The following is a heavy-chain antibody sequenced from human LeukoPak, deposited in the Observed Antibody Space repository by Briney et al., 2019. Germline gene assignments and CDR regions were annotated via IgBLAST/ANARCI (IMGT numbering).Heavy chain of an antibody. D-gene: IGHD2-21*02. CDR1: GYTLTELS. Sequence: ASVEVSCKVSGYTLTELSMHWVRQAPGKGLEWMGGFDPEDGETIYAQKFQGRVTMTEDTSTDTAYMELSSLRSEDTAVYYCATGLYCGGDCPFDYWGQGTLVTVSS. J-gene: IGHJ4*02. V-gene: IGHV1-24*01. CDR2: FDPEDGET. CDR3: ATGLYCGGDCPFDY.